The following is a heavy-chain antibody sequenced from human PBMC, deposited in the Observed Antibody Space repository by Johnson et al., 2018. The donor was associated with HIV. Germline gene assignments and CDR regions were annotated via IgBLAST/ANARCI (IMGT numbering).Heavy chain of an antibody. Sequence: QVQLVESGGGVVQPGRSLRLSCAASGFTFSSYGMHWVRQAPGKGLEWVAVISYDGSNKYYADSVKGRFTISRDNSKNTLYLQMNSLRAEDTAGYYCARGGQLVAFDIWGQGTMVTVSS. D-gene: IGHD6-6*01. V-gene: IGHV3-30*03. CDR1: GFTFSSYG. CDR2: ISYDGSNK. CDR3: ARGGQLVAFDI. J-gene: IGHJ3*02.